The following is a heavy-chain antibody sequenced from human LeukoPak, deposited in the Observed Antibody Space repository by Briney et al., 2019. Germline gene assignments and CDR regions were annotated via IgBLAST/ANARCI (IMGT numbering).Heavy chain of an antibody. Sequence: GGSLRLSCAASGFTFSSYGMHWVRQAPGKGLVWVSRINGDGSSTSYADFVEGRFSISRDNAQNTLYLQMHSLRAEDTALYYCAREPHSDYSDHTDSFDIWGQGTMVSVSS. J-gene: IGHJ3*02. V-gene: IGHV3-74*01. D-gene: IGHD4-17*01. CDR1: GFTFSSYG. CDR2: INGDGSST. CDR3: AREPHSDYSDHTDSFDI.